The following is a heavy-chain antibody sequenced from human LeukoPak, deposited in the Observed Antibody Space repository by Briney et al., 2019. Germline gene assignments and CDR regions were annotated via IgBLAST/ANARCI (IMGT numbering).Heavy chain of an antibody. Sequence: GASVKVSCKASGGTFSSYAISWVRQAPGQGLEWMGRIIPIFGTANYAQKFQGRVTITTDESTSTAYMELSSLRSEDTAVYYCARTRGYSYGQDYWGQGTPVTVSS. CDR3: ARTRGYSYGQDY. V-gene: IGHV1-69*05. J-gene: IGHJ4*02. CDR1: GGTFSSYA. D-gene: IGHD5-18*01. CDR2: IIPIFGTA.